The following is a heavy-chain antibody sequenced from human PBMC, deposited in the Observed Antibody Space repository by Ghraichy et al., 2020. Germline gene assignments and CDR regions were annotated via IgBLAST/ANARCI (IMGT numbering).Heavy chain of an antibody. Sequence: GGSLRLSCAASGFTFSSYWMHWVRQAPGKGLVWVSRINGDGSATSHADSVKGRFTISRDNAKNTLYLQMNSLRAEDTAVYYCARGFRGSTPYGMDGWGQGTTVT. CDR3: ARGFRGSTPYGMDG. J-gene: IGHJ6*02. V-gene: IGHV3-74*01. CDR1: GFTFSSYW. CDR2: INGDGSAT. D-gene: IGHD3-10*01.